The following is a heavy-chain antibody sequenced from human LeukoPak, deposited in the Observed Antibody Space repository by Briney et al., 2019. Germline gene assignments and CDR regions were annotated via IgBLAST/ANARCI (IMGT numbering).Heavy chain of an antibody. J-gene: IGHJ4*02. Sequence: SETLSLTCTVSGVSVSSGSYYWSWIRQPPGKGLEWIGYIYYSGSTNYNPSLKSRVTISVDTSKNQFSLKLSSVTAADTAVYYCARAGGSYYNPTDFDYWGQGTLVTVSS. D-gene: IGHD3-10*01. CDR1: GVSVSSGSYY. CDR3: ARAGGSYYNPTDFDY. V-gene: IGHV4-61*01. CDR2: IYYSGST.